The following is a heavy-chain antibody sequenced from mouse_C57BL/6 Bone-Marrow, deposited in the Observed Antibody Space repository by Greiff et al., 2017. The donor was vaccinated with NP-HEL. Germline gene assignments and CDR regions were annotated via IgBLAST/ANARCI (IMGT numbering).Heavy chain of an antibody. CDR1: GYTFTSYW. V-gene: IGHV1-7*01. J-gene: IGHJ4*01. D-gene: IGHD1-1*01. Sequence: VQLVESGAELAKPGASVKLSCKASGYTFTSYWMHWVKQRPGQGLEWIGYINPSSGYTKYNQKFKDKATLTADKSSSTAYMQLSSLTYEDSAVYYCANYYGSSYYAMDYWGQGTSVTVSS. CDR2: INPSSGYT. CDR3: ANYYGSSYYAMDY.